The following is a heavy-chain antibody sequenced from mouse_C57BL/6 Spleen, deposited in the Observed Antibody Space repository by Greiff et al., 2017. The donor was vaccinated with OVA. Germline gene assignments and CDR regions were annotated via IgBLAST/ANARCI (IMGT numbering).Heavy chain of an antibody. Sequence: VQLQQPGAELVRPGSSVKLSCKASGYTFTSYWMDWVKQRPGQGLEWIGNIYPSDSETHYNQKFKDKATVTVDKSSSTAYMQLSSLTSEDAAVYYCARDYGSFFDYWGQGTTLTVSS. CDR2: IYPSDSET. J-gene: IGHJ2*01. D-gene: IGHD1-1*01. V-gene: IGHV1-61*01. CDR3: ARDYGSFFDY. CDR1: GYTFTSYW.